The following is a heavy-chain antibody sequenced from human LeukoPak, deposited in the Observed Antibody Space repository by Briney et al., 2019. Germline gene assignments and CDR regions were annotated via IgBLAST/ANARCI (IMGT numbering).Heavy chain of an antibody. D-gene: IGHD1-14*01. J-gene: IGHJ1*01. CDR2: ISGSGGST. CDR3: AKAPRNPPPPQYFQH. Sequence: GGSLRLSCAASGFTFSSYAMHWVRQAPGKGLEWVSAISGSGGSTYYADSVKGRFTISRDNSKNTLYLQMNSLRAEDTAVYYCAKAPRNPPPPQYFQHWGQGTLVTVSS. V-gene: IGHV3-23*01. CDR1: GFTFSSYA.